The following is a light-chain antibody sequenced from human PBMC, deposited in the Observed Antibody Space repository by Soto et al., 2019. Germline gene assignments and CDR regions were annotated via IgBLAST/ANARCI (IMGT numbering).Light chain of an antibody. Sequence: DIVLPQAPLSLPVTTGEPASISCRSSRSLLDSDYGHTYLDWYLEKPVQSPQLLIYTLSYRASGVPDMFSGSGSGTEFTLKISRVEAEDVGVYYCLQRMEFPLTVGAGTKVDSK. J-gene: IGKJ4*02. CDR1: RSLLDSDYGHTY. CDR3: LQRMEFPLT. CDR2: TLS. V-gene: IGKV2-40*01.